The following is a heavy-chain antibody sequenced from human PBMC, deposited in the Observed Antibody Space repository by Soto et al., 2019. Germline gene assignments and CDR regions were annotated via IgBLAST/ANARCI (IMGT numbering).Heavy chain of an antibody. D-gene: IGHD3-22*01. CDR1: GGSITNYY. J-gene: IGHJ3*02. CDR2: ICHTGTT. V-gene: IGHV4-59*08. Sequence: QVQLQESGPGLVKPSETLSLTCTVSGGSITNYYYSWIRQPPGKGLEWIGYICHTGTTSYNPSLKSRVTLSVDTSQRQFSLKLKSVTAADTAVYYCTTEAYDTSGSLAFDIWGPGTLVTVS. CDR3: TTEAYDTSGSLAFDI.